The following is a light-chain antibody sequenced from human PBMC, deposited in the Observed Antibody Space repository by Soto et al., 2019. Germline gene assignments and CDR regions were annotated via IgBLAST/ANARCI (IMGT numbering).Light chain of an antibody. CDR2: KAS. CDR1: QSISIW. Sequence: DIQMTQSPSTLSASVGDRVTITCRAMQSISIWLAWYQHKAGKAPKLLIYKASSLESGVPSRFSGSGSGTEFTLTISSLQPDDFATYYCHQYNRYWTFGQGTKVAIK. J-gene: IGKJ1*01. CDR3: HQYNRYWT. V-gene: IGKV1-5*03.